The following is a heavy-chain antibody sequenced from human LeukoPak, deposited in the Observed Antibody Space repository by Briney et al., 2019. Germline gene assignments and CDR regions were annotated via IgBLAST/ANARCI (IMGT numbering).Heavy chain of an antibody. CDR1: GGSISSSSYY. V-gene: IGHV4-61*05. D-gene: IGHD3/OR15-3a*01. CDR3: ARRSQENGLVTANNWFDP. Sequence: SETLSLTCTVSGGSISSSSYYWGWIRQPPGKGLEWIGYLYYSGSTNYNPSLKSRVTISIDTSKNQFSLKLTSVTAADSAVYYCARRSQENGLVTANNWFDPWGQGTLVTVSS. J-gene: IGHJ5*02. CDR2: LYYSGST.